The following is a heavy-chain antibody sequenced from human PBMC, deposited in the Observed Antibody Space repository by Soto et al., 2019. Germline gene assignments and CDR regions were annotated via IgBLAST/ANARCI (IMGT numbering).Heavy chain of an antibody. J-gene: IGHJ6*03. CDR2: IYYSGST. D-gene: IGHD2-15*01. Sequence: PSETLSLTCTVSGGSISSSSYYWGWIRQPPGKGLEWIGSIYYSGSTYYNPSLKSRVTISVDTSKNQFSLKLSSVTAADTAVYYCARYCSGGSCYSYYMEVWGKGTTVTVSS. V-gene: IGHV4-39*01. CDR1: GGSISSSSYY. CDR3: ARYCSGGSCYSYYMEV.